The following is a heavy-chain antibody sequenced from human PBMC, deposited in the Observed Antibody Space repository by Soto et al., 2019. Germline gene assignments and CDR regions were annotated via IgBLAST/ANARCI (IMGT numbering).Heavy chain of an antibody. CDR1: GFTVSSNY. CDR3: ASSAAAGTFGY. Sequence: GGSLRLSCAASGFTVSSNYMSWVRQAPGKGLEWVSVIYSGGSTYYADSVKGRFTISRDNSKNALYLQMNSLRAEDTAVYYCASSAAAGTFGYWGQGTLVTVSS. J-gene: IGHJ4*02. D-gene: IGHD6-13*01. V-gene: IGHV3-53*01. CDR2: IYSGGST.